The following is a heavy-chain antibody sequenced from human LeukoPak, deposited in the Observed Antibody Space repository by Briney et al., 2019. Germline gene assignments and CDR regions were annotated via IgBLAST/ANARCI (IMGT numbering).Heavy chain of an antibody. CDR3: AKGLDRCGITLVGADS. CDR2: ISGTGATT. D-gene: IGHD3-10*01. V-gene: IGHV3-23*01. CDR1: GFTFSSYA. J-gene: IGHJ4*02. Sequence: RGSLRLSRAASGFTFSSYAMSWVPQAPGEGLEWVSAISGTGATTYNADSVRGRFTISPDNSKSTLYLQMNSVRTEEKGIYYGAKGLDRCGITLVGADSWGQGTLVTVSS.